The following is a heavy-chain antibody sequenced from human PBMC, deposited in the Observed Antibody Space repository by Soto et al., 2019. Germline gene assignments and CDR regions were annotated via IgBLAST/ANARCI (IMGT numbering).Heavy chain of an antibody. V-gene: IGHV3-33*01. CDR2: IWYDASNK. CDR1: GFTFSTYD. CDR3: ARRERSYFDY. Sequence: QVQLVESGGGVVQPGRSLRLSCAASGFTFSTYDLHWVRKAPGKGLEWVAIIWYDASNKYYVDSVKGRFTISRDNSKNTLYLEMNSLRAEDTAVYYCARRERSYFDYWGQGTLVTVSS. J-gene: IGHJ4*02.